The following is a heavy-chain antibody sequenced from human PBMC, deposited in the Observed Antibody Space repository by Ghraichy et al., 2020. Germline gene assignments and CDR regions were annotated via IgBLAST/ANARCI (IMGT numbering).Heavy chain of an antibody. V-gene: IGHV3-23*01. CDR2: ISGSGGST. CDR1: GFTFSSYA. CDR3: AKDRLRCSGGSCYSAWGVFDFDY. Sequence: GGSLRLSCAASGFTFSSYAMSWVRQAPGKGLEWVPAISGSGGSTYYADSVKGRFTISRDNSKNTLYLQMNSLRAEDTAVYYCAKDRLRCSGGSCYSAWGVFDFDYWGQGTLVTVSS. J-gene: IGHJ4*02. D-gene: IGHD2-15*01.